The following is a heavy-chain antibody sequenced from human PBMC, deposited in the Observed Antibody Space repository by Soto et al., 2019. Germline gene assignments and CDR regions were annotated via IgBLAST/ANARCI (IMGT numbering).Heavy chain of an antibody. V-gene: IGHV3-23*01. CDR2: IAPGADYT. D-gene: IGHD2-15*01. CDR1: GFTFNIHA. CDR3: AWDYCSGGTCHSSEYFQH. Sequence: EVQLLESGGRSVQPGGSLRLSCAASGFTFNIHAMSWVRQAPGKGLQWVSTIAPGADYTNYAESVRGRFAISRDNSRNTVYLHMNNLRAEDTAVYYCAWDYCSGGTCHSSEYFQHWGQGTLVTVSP. J-gene: IGHJ1*01.